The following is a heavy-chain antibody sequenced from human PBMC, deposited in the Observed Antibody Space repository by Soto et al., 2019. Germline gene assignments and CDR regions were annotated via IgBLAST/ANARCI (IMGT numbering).Heavy chain of an antibody. D-gene: IGHD6-19*01. V-gene: IGHV3-30*18. CDR3: AKDTNSSGWSLDY. Sequence: QVQLVESGGGVVQPGRSLRLSCAASGFTFSSYGMHWVRQAPGKGLEGVAVISYDGSNKYYADSVKGRFTISRDNSKNTLYLQMNSLRAEDTAVYYCAKDTNSSGWSLDYWGQGTLVTVSS. J-gene: IGHJ4*02. CDR1: GFTFSSYG. CDR2: ISYDGSNK.